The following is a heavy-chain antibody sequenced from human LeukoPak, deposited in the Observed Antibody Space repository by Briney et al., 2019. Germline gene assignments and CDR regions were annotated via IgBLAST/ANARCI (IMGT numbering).Heavy chain of an antibody. D-gene: IGHD3-22*01. J-gene: IGHJ3*02. CDR2: INHSGST. Sequence: SETLSLTCAVYSGSFSGYYWSWIRQPPGKGLEWIGEINHSGSTNYNPSLKSRVTISVDTSKNQFSLKLSSVTAADTAVYYCARNGVYYDSSGYHNAFDIWGQGTMVIVSS. V-gene: IGHV4-34*01. CDR3: ARNGVYYDSSGYHNAFDI. CDR1: SGSFSGYY.